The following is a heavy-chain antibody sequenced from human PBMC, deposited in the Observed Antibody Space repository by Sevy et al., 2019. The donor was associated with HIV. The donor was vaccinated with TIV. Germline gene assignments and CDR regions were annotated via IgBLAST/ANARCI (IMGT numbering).Heavy chain of an antibody. J-gene: IGHJ6*02. D-gene: IGHD2-21*01. CDR2: IRSKANSYAI. Sequence: GGSLRLSCAASGFTFSGSAMHWVRQASGKGLEWVGRIRSKANSYAIAYAASVQGRFTISRDDSKNTAYLQMNSLKTVDTAVYYCTRRDCGCDCSAVGWGYYYYGMDVWGQGTTVTVSS. CDR1: GFTFSGSA. CDR3: TRRDCGCDCSAVGWGYYYYGMDV. V-gene: IGHV3-73*01.